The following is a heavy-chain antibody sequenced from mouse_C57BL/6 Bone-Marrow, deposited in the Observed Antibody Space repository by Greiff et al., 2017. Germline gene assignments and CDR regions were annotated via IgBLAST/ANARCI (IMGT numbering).Heavy chain of an antibody. Sequence: EVQRVESGGGLVQPGGSLKLSCAASGFTFSDYYMYWVRQTPEKRLEWVAYISNGGGSTYYPDTVKGRFTISRDNAKNTLYLQMSRLKSEDTAMYYCARQDYGYYFDYWGQGTTLTVSS. J-gene: IGHJ2*01. CDR1: GFTFSDYY. CDR3: ARQDYGYYFDY. D-gene: IGHD2-4*01. V-gene: IGHV5-12*01. CDR2: ISNGGGST.